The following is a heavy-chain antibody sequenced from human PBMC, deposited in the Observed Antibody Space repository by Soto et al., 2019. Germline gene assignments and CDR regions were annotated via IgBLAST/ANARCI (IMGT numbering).Heavy chain of an antibody. V-gene: IGHV4-34*01. J-gene: IGHJ4*02. Sequence: QVQLQQWGAGLLKPSETLSLTCAVSGASFTGYYWSWIRQPPGKGLEWIGEVKHWGGTNYSPSLRARVTISADTSKNQFSLQLNSVTGADTAVYYCARGQEGIVATHWDQGTLVTVSS. CDR1: GASFTGYY. CDR3: ARGQEGIVATH. D-gene: IGHD5-12*01. CDR2: VKHWGGT.